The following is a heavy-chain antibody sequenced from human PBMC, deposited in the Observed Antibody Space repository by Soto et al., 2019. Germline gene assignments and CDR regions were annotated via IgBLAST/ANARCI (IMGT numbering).Heavy chain of an antibody. J-gene: IGHJ5*02. CDR3: ARDLGGGGGPLRQWLPHGWFDP. CDR1: GGSISSGGYY. V-gene: IGHV4-31*03. Sequence: QVQLQESGPGLVKPSQTLSLTCTVSGGSISSGGYYWSWIRQHPGKGLEWIGYIYYSGSTYYNPSLKSRVTISVDTSKNQFSLKLSSVTAADTAVYYCARDLGGGGGPLRQWLPHGWFDPWGQGTLVTVSS. CDR2: IYYSGST. D-gene: IGHD6-19*01.